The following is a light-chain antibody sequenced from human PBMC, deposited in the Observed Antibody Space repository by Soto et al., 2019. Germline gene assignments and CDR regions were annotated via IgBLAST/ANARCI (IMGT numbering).Light chain of an antibody. J-gene: IGKJ4*01. V-gene: IGKV1-39*01. Sequence: DFQMTQSPSSLSASVGDRVTITCRASQSIDNYLNWYQQKSGKAPQLLIYSASHLQSRVPSRFIGGGYGADFILTISSLQPEDSAIYVCQQSITAPLTFGGGTKVESK. CDR3: QQSITAPLT. CDR1: QSIDNY. CDR2: SAS.